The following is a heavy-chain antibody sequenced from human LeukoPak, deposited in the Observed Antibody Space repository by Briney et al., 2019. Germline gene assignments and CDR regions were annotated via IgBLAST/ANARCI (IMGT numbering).Heavy chain of an antibody. D-gene: IGHD3-10*01. CDR1: GFTFSSYG. CDR2: IRYDGSNK. CDR3: AKDAPNYYGSGSYPDY. V-gene: IGHV3-30*02. Sequence: GGSLRLSCAASGFTFSSYGMHWVRQAPGKGLEWVAFIRYDGSNKYYADSVKGRFTISRDNSKNTLYLQMNSLGAEDTAVYYCAKDAPNYYGSGSYPDYWGQGTLVTVSS. J-gene: IGHJ4*02.